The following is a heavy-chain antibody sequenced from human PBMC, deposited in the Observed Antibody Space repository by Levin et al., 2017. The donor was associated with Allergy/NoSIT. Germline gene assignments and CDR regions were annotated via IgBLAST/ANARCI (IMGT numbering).Heavy chain of an antibody. CDR3: ARENIVVVPAAIQGWFDP. CDR2: IYYSGST. D-gene: IGHD2-2*02. Sequence: ASETLSLTCTVSGGSISSSSYYWGWIRQPPGKGLEWIGSIYYSGSTYYNPSLKSRVTISVDTSKNQFSLKLSSVTAADTAVYYCARENIVVVPAAIQGWFDPWGQGTLVTVSS. V-gene: IGHV4-39*02. CDR1: GGSISSSSYY. J-gene: IGHJ5*02.